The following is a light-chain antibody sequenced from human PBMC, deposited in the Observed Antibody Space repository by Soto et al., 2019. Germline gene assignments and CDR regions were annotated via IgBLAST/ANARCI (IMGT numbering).Light chain of an antibody. Sequence: QSVLTQPPSVSAAPGQKVTISCSGSSSDIGGYDHVSWYQQRPGKAPKLMIYEVRYRPSGVSNRFSGSKSGNTASLTISGLQAEDEADYYCCSYTRTSNHYFFGSGTKVTVL. J-gene: IGLJ1*01. CDR1: SSDIGGYDH. V-gene: IGLV2-14*01. CDR3: CSYTRTSNHYF. CDR2: EVR.